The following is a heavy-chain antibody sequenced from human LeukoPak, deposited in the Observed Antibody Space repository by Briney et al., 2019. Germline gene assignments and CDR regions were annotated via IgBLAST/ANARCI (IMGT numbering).Heavy chain of an antibody. CDR1: GFTFSSYA. V-gene: IGHV3-66*01. CDR2: IYSGGST. J-gene: IGHJ5*02. Sequence: GGSLRLSCAASGFTFSSYAMSWVRQAPGKGLEWVSVIYSGGSTYYADSVKGRFTISRDNSKNTLYLQMNSLRAEDTAVYYCARDGRPYGSGSYPWGQGTLVTVSS. CDR3: ARDGRPYGSGSYP. D-gene: IGHD3-10*01.